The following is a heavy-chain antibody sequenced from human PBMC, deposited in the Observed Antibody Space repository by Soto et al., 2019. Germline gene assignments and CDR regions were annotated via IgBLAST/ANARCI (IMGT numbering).Heavy chain of an antibody. CDR3: ARGIEGWYQDPYYYGMDV. CDR2: IYYSGST. J-gene: IGHJ6*02. D-gene: IGHD6-19*01. V-gene: IGHV4-61*01. CDR1: GGSVSSGSYY. Sequence: QVQLQESGPGLVKPSETLSLTCTVSGGSVSSGSYYWSWIRQPPGKGLEWIGYIYYSGSTNYNPSLKSRVTISVDTSKNQFSLKLSSVTAADTAVYYCARGIEGWYQDPYYYGMDVWSQGTTVTVSS.